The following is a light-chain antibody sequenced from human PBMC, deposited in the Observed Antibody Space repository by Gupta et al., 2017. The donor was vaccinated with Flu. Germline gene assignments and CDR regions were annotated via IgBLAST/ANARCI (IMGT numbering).Light chain of an antibody. CDR3: QQYDNLPWT. Sequence: PSSLSASVGDRVTITCQASQDISNYLNWYQQKPGKAPKLLIYDASNLETGVPSRFSGSGSGTDFTFTISSLHPEDIATYYCQQYDNLPWTFGQGTKVEIK. V-gene: IGKV1-33*01. J-gene: IGKJ1*01. CDR2: DAS. CDR1: QDISNY.